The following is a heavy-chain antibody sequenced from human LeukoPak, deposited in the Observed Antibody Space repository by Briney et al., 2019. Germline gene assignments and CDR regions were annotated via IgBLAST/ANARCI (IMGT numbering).Heavy chain of an antibody. V-gene: IGHV4-59*12. Sequence: SETLSLTCTASGGSISSYYWSWIRQPPGKGLEWIGYIYYSGSTNYNPSLKSRVTISVDTSKNQFSLKLSSVTAADTAVYYCARGVYCSGGNCYFPFDYWGQGTLVTVSS. CDR3: ARGVYCSGGNCYFPFDY. J-gene: IGHJ4*02. D-gene: IGHD2-15*01. CDR1: GGSISSYY. CDR2: IYYSGST.